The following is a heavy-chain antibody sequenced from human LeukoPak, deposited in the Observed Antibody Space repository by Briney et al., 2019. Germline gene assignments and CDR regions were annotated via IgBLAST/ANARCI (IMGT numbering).Heavy chain of an antibody. D-gene: IGHD2-21*02. V-gene: IGHV3-43*02. J-gene: IGHJ4*02. CDR1: GLSFAYYA. CDR2: ITANGDST. Sequence: GGSLRLSCAASGLSFAYYAMHWVRQAPGKGLEWVSLITANGDSTYYADSVKGRFTISRDNSKNSLSLQMNSLRTEDTALYYCAKDIEAGTAGFSFDYWGQGTLDAVSS. CDR3: AKDIEAGTAGFSFDY.